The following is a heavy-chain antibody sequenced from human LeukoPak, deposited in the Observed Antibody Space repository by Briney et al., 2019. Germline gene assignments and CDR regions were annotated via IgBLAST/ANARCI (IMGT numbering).Heavy chain of an antibody. CDR2: INHSGST. Sequence: SETLSLTCTVSGGSISSSSYYWGWIRQPPGKGLEWIGEINHSGSTNYNPSLKSRVTISVDTSKNQFSLKLSSVTAADTAVYYCARGPSGSYFGLNYYYYYTDVWGKGTTVTVSS. CDR1: GGSISSSSYY. J-gene: IGHJ6*03. D-gene: IGHD1-26*01. CDR3: ARGPSGSYFGLNYYYYYTDV. V-gene: IGHV4-39*07.